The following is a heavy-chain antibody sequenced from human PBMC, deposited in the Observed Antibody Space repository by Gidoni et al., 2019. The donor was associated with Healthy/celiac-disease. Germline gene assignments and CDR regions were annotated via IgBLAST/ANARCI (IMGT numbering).Heavy chain of an antibody. CDR3: ARDQGYCSSTSCYWFGSGYYYGMDV. D-gene: IGHD2-2*01. J-gene: IGHJ6*02. Sequence: EVQLVASGGGLVQPGGSRRLSCAASGFTFSSYWMSWVRQAPGKGLEWVANIKQDGSEKYYVDSVKGRFTISRDNAKNSLYLQMNSLRAEDTAVYYCARDQGYCSSTSCYWFGSGYYYGMDVWGQGTTVTVSS. V-gene: IGHV3-7*04. CDR1: GFTFSSYW. CDR2: IKQDGSEK.